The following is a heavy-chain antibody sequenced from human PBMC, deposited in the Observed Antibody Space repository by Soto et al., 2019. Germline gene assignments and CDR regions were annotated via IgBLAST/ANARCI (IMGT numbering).Heavy chain of an antibody. CDR2: ISWNSGSI. Sequence: GGSLRLSCAASGFTFDDYAMHWVRQAPGKGLEWVSGISWNSGSIGYADSVKGRFTISRDNAKNSLYLQMNSLRAEDTALYYCAKDSYGGGKGFDYWGQGTLVTVSS. D-gene: IGHD2-15*01. V-gene: IGHV3-9*01. CDR1: GFTFDDYA. J-gene: IGHJ4*02. CDR3: AKDSYGGGKGFDY.